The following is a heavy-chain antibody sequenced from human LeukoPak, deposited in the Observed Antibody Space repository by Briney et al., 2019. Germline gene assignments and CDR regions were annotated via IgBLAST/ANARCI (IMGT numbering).Heavy chain of an antibody. J-gene: IGHJ6*02. CDR1: GFTLSSYG. V-gene: IGHV3-30*18. CDR2: ISYDGSNK. Sequence: PGRSLRLFCAASGFTLSSYGMHWVRQAPGKGLEWVAVISYDGSNKYYADSVKGRFTISRDNSKNTLYLQMNSLRAEDTAVYYCAKAMDLGDYPYYGMDVWGQGTTVTVSS. D-gene: IGHD3/OR15-3a*01. CDR3: AKAMDLGDYPYYGMDV.